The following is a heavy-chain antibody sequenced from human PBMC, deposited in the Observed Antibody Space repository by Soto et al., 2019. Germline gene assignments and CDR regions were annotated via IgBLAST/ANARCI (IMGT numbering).Heavy chain of an antibody. J-gene: IGHJ6*02. CDR3: ARLYYISGRPLMDV. CDR2: IYYNGNT. Sequence: TLSLTCDVSGGSIRSYYWSWIRQPPGKGLEWIGYIYYNGNTKYNPSLKSRVTISVDTSKNQFSLKVGSLNAADTAVYYCARLYYISGRPLMDVWGQGITVTVSS. D-gene: IGHD3-10*01. CDR1: GGSIRSYY. V-gene: IGHV4-59*01.